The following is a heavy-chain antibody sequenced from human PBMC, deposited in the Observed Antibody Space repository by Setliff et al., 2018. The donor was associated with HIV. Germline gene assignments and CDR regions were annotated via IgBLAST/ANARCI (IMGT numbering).Heavy chain of an antibody. CDR2: IYYSGST. D-gene: IGHD3-3*01. CDR1: GGSIGTYY. V-gene: IGHV4-59*08. J-gene: IGHJ4*02. Sequence: ASETLSLTCTVSGGSIGTYYWSWIRQPPGKGLEWIGYIYYSGSTYYNPSLKSRVTISLDTSQNQFSLRLTSVTAADTAVYSCARPSLGIGGGSIFDSWGRGALVTVSS. CDR3: ARPSLGIGGGSIFDS.